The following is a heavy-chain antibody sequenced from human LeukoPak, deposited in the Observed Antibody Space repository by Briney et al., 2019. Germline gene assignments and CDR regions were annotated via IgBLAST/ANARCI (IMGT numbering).Heavy chain of an antibody. J-gene: IGHJ4*02. CDR3: AKRGVVTRVILVGFHKEAYYFDS. CDR1: GFTFSSYG. V-gene: IGHV3-30*18. Sequence: GGSLRLSCAASGFTFSSYGMHWVRQAPGKGLEWVAVISYDGSNKYYADSVKGRFAISRDSPKNTLYLQMNSLRAEDTAVYFCAKRGVVTRVILVGFHKEAYYFDSWGQGALVTVSS. D-gene: IGHD3-22*01. CDR2: ISYDGSNK.